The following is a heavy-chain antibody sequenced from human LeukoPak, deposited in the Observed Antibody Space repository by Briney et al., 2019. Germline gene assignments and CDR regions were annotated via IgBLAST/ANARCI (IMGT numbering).Heavy chain of an antibody. CDR1: GFTFSSYG. Sequence: PGGSLRLSCAASGFTFSSYGMHWVRQAPGKGLEWVAFIRYDGSNKYYADSVKGRFTISRDNSKNTLYLQMNSLRAEDTAVYYCARVIAAAYYYYGMDVWGQGTTVTVSS. V-gene: IGHV3-30*02. D-gene: IGHD6-13*01. J-gene: IGHJ6*02. CDR3: ARVIAAAYYYYGMDV. CDR2: IRYDGSNK.